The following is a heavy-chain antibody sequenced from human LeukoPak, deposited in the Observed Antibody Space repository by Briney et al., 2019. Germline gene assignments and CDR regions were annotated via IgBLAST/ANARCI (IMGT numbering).Heavy chain of an antibody. CDR2: INHSGST. Sequence: PSETLSLTCAVYGGSFSGYYWSWIRQPPGKGLEWIGEINHSGSTNYNPSLKSRVTISVDKSKNQFSLKLSSVTAADTAVYYCASRYSSSWYYLYYYYGMDVWGQGTTVTVSS. J-gene: IGHJ6*02. V-gene: IGHV4-34*01. CDR3: ASRYSSSWYYLYYYYGMDV. D-gene: IGHD6-13*01. CDR1: GGSFSGYY.